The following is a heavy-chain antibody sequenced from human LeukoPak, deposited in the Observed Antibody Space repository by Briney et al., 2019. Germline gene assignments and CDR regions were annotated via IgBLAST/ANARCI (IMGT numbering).Heavy chain of an antibody. CDR2: IYYSGST. V-gene: IGHV4-39*01. CDR1: GGSISSSSYY. J-gene: IGHJ5*02. Sequence: SETLSLTCTVSGGSISSSSYYWGWLRQPPGKGLEWLGSIYYSGSTYYNPSLKSRVTISVDTSKNQFSLKLSSVTAADTAVYYCARQNPLLWFGVPMGVDWFDPWGQGTLVTVSS. D-gene: IGHD3-10*01. CDR3: ARQNPLLWFGVPMGVDWFDP.